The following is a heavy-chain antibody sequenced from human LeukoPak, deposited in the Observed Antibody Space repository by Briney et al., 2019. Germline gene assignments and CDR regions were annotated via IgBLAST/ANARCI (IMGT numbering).Heavy chain of an antibody. J-gene: IGHJ6*02. CDR3: ARDDGYYGMDV. CDR2: IYYSGGT. V-gene: IGHV4-59*01. CDR1: GGSISSYY. Sequence: PSETLSLTCTVSGGSISSYYWSWIRQPPGKGLEWIGYIYYSGGTNYNPSLKSRVTISVDTSKNQFSLKLSSVTAADTAVYYCARDDGYYGMDVWGQGTTVTVSS.